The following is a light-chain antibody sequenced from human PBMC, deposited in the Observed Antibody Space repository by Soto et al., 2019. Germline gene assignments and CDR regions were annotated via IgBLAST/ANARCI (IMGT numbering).Light chain of an antibody. CDR3: QQFHSFSRT. CDR1: QTISSW. V-gene: IGKV1-5*01. J-gene: IGKJ1*01. CDR2: DAS. Sequence: IQMTQSPSTLSGSVGYRVTITCRASQTISSWLAWYQQKPGKAPNLLIYDASTLESGVPSRFSGSGSGTEFTLTISSLQPEDFATYYCQQFHSFSRTFGQGTKVDIK.